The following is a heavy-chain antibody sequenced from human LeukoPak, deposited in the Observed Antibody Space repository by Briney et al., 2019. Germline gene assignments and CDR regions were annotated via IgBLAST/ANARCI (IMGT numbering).Heavy chain of an antibody. D-gene: IGHD6-19*01. V-gene: IGHV3-33*08. CDR2: INYDGSNE. CDR3: ARDRRSSGWYYFDS. CDR1: GFTFSSYG. J-gene: IGHJ4*02. Sequence: PGGSLRLSCAASGFTFSSYGMHWVRQAPGKGLEWVAVINYDGSNEDYGDSVKGRFTISRDKSKNTLHLQMNSLRAEDTAVYYCARDRRSSGWYYFDSWGQGTLVTVSS.